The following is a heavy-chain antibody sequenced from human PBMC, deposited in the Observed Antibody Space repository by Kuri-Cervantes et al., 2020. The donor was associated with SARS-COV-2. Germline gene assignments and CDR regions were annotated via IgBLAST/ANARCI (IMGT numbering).Heavy chain of an antibody. CDR1: GGSISSYY. Sequence: ESLKISCTVSGGSISSYYWSWIRQPPGKGLEWIGYIYYGGSTNYNPSLKSRVTISVDTSKNQFSLKLSSVTAADTAVYYCAGGGWLAHFDIWGQGTMVTVSS. V-gene: IGHV4-59*01. D-gene: IGHD6-19*01. CDR3: AGGGWLAHFDI. J-gene: IGHJ3*02. CDR2: IYYGGST.